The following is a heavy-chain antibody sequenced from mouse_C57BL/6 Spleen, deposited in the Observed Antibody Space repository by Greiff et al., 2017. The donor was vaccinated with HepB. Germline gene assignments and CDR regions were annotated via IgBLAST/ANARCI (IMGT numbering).Heavy chain of an antibody. V-gene: IGHV1-75*01. CDR2: IFPGSGST. D-gene: IGHD2-4*01. CDR1: GYTFTDYY. J-gene: IGHJ3*01. Sequence: QVHVKQSGPELVKPGASVKISCKASGYTFTDYYINWVKQRPGQGLEWIGWIFPGSGSTYYNEKFKGKATLTVDKSSSTAYMLLSSLTSEDSAVYFCARAYYDPTGLFAYWGQGTLVTVSA. CDR3: ARAYYDPTGLFAY.